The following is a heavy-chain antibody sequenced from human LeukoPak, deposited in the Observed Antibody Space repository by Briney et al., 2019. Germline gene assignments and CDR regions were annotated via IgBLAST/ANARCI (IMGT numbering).Heavy chain of an antibody. CDR2: INPNSGDT. CDR3: ARTFYDTLDSDAFDF. Sequence: ASVNVSFKASGYTFTGYYLHWVRQAPGQGLEWMASINPNSGDTKYAQKFQGRVTMTRDTSISTAYMELSRLRSDDTAVYYCARTFYDTLDSDAFDFWGQGTMVIVSS. CDR1: GYTFTGYY. V-gene: IGHV1-2*02. D-gene: IGHD2/OR15-2a*01. J-gene: IGHJ3*01.